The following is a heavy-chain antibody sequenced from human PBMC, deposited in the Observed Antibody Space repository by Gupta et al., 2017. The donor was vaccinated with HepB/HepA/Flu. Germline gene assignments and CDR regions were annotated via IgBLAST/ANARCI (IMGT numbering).Heavy chain of an antibody. V-gene: IGHV5-51*01. J-gene: IGHJ4*02. Sequence: EVQLEQSGAEVKKPGESLKISCKGSGYSFPGFWIAGVRQKPGKGLEYMGVIYPGDSDTRYGPSFAGQITISADRFINTAYLQWDSLKAADTAIYYCVRTKSGTDYWGQGTLVTVSS. CDR2: IYPGDSDT. D-gene: IGHD3-10*01. CDR1: GYSFPGFW. CDR3: VRTKSGTDY.